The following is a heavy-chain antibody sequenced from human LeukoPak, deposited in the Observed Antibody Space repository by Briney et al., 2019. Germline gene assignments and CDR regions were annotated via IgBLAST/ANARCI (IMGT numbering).Heavy chain of an antibody. CDR2: ISASDGST. D-gene: IGHD2-15*01. CDR3: AKGRGYCTGGSCYSDY. Sequence: GGSLRLSCTASGFTFSNYAMSWVRQAPGKGLEWVSTISASDGSTYYADSVKGRFTISRDNSKNTLYRQMNSLRVEDTAIYYCAKGRGYCTGGSCYSDYWGQGALVAVSS. CDR1: GFTFSNYA. J-gene: IGHJ4*02. V-gene: IGHV3-23*01.